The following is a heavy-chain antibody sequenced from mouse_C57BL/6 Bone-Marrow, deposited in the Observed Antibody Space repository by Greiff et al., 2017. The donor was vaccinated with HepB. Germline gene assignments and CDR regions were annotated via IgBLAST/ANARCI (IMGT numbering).Heavy chain of an antibody. CDR1: GFTFSSYA. CDR2: ISDGGSYT. CDR3: ARDYDYDPYAMDY. Sequence: EVQLVESGGGLVKPGGSLKLSCAASGFTFSSYAMSWVRQTPEKRLEWVATISDGGSYTYYPDNVKGRFTISRDNAKNNLYLQMSHLKSEDTAMYYCARDYDYDPYAMDYWGQGTSVTVSS. V-gene: IGHV5-4*01. J-gene: IGHJ4*01. D-gene: IGHD2-4*01.